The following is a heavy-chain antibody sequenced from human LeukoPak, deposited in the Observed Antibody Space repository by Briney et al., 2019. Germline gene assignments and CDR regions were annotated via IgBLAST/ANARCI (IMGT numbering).Heavy chain of an antibody. CDR1: GFTFDDYA. J-gene: IGHJ4*02. CDR2: ISWNSGSI. V-gene: IGHV3-9*01. Sequence: GGPLRLSCAASGFTFDDYAMHWVRQAPGKGLEWVSGISWNSGSIGYADSVKGRFTISRDNAKNSLYLQMNSLRAEDTALYYCVKDTEDYFDYWGQGTLVTVSP. CDR3: VKDTEDYFDY.